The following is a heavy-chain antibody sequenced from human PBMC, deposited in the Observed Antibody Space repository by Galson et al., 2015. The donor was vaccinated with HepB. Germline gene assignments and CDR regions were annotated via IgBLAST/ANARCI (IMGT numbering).Heavy chain of an antibody. D-gene: IGHD6-6*01. CDR3: ARDAGGSSPFFDY. CDR2: INSDGSST. CDR1: GFTFSSYW. J-gene: IGHJ4*02. V-gene: IGHV3-74*01. Sequence: SLRLSCAASGFTFSSYWMHWVRQAPGKGLVWVSRINSDGSSTSYADSVKGRFTISRDNAKNTLYLQMNSLRAKDTAVYYCARDAGGSSPFFDYWGQGTLVAVSS.